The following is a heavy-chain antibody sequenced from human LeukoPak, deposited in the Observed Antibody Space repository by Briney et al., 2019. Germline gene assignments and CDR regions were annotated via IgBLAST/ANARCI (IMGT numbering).Heavy chain of an antibody. V-gene: IGHV1-69*05. CDR3: ARAGFSSGWALDY. Sequence: ASVKVSCKASGGTFSSYAISWVRQAPGQGLEWMGGIIPIFCTANYAQKFQGRVTITTDESTSTAYMELSSLRSEDTAVYYCARAGFSSGWALDYWGQGTLVTVSS. D-gene: IGHD6-19*01. CDR1: GGTFSSYA. CDR2: IIPIFCTA. J-gene: IGHJ4*02.